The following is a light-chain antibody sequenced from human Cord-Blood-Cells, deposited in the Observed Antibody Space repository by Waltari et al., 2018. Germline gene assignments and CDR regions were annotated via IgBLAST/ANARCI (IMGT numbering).Light chain of an antibody. CDR2: DAS. V-gene: IGKV1-13*02. CDR1: QGISSA. J-gene: IGKJ1*01. Sequence: GDRVTITCRASQGISSALAWYQQKPGKAPKLLIYDASGLESGVPSRFSGSGSGTDFTLTISSLQPEDFATYYCQQFNSYPRTFGQGTKVEIK. CDR3: QQFNSYPRT.